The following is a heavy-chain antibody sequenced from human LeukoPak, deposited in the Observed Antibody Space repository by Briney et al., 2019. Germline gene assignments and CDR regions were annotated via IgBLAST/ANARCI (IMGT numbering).Heavy chain of an antibody. J-gene: IGHJ1*01. Sequence: PGGSLRLSCAASGFIFSSYGMHWVRQAPGKGLEWVANIKTGASEKYYADSVKGRFTISRDNAKMSLYLQMNSLRVEDTAVYYCATYSTRNAREFQSWGQGTLVTVSS. V-gene: IGHV3-7*01. CDR3: ATYSTRNAREFQS. CDR2: IKTGASEK. D-gene: IGHD4-11*01. CDR1: GFIFSSYG.